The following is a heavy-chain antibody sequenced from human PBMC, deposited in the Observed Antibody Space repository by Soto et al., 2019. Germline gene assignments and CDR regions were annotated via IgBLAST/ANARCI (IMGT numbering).Heavy chain of an antibody. CDR1: GGSISSSSYY. Sequence: NPSETLSLTCTVSGGSISSSSYYWGWIRQPPGKGLEWIGSIYYSGSTDYTPSLKSRVTISVDTSKNQFSLKLSSVTAADTAVYSCARRSSSWPGGYFDYWGQGTLVTVSS. CDR2: IYYSGST. V-gene: IGHV4-39*01. CDR3: ARRSSSWPGGYFDY. J-gene: IGHJ4*02. D-gene: IGHD6-13*01.